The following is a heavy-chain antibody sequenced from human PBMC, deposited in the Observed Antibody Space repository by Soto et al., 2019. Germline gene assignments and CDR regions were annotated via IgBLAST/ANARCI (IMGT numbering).Heavy chain of an antibody. V-gene: IGHV3-53*01. Sequence: PGGSLRLSCAASGFTVSSTYMSWVRQAPGKGLEWVSIIFSSGESFYADSVKGRFTISRDSSDNTVYLRMNSLKAEDTAVYYCARGGIGMVRTFDHWGQGTLV. CDR1: GFTVSSTY. CDR3: ARGGIGMVRTFDH. D-gene: IGHD3-10*01. CDR2: IFSSGES. J-gene: IGHJ4*02.